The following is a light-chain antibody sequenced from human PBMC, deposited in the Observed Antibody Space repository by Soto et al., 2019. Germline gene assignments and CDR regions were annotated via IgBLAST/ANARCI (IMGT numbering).Light chain of an antibody. CDR2: EVS. J-gene: IGLJ2*01. CDR1: SSDVGGYNY. Sequence: QSALTQPASVSGSPGQSITISCTGTSSDVGGYNYVSWYQQHPGKAPKLMIYEVSNRPSGVSNRFSGSKSGNTASLTISGLQAEDEDDYYCSSYTSSATPVVFGGWTKVTVL. V-gene: IGLV2-14*01. CDR3: SSYTSSATPVV.